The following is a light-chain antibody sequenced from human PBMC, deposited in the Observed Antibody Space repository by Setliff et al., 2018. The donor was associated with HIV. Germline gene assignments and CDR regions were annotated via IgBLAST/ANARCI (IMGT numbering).Light chain of an antibody. CDR2: YDS. CDR1: NIGSKS. J-gene: IGLJ1*01. Sequence: SYELAQPTSVSVAPGKAARITCGGNNIGSKSVHWYQQKPGQAPVLVIYYDSDRPSGIPERFSGSNSGNTATLTISRVEVGDEADYYCQVWDSSSDHPVFGTGTKV. V-gene: IGLV3-21*04. CDR3: QVWDSSSDHPV.